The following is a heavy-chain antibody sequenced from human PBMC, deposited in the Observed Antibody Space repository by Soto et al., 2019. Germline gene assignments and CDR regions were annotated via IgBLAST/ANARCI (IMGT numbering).Heavy chain of an antibody. V-gene: IGHV4-31*03. CDR1: GGSISSGGYY. CDR3: AGVSCISTSRYAYYYYGMDV. J-gene: IGHJ6*02. CDR2: IYYSGST. Sequence: QVQLQESGPGLVKPSQTLSLTCTVSGGSISSGGYYWSWIRQHPGKGLEWIGYIYYSGSTFYNPSLKSRVTISVDTSKDQFSLKLSSLTAADTAVYYCAGVSCISTSRYAYYYYGMDVWGQGTTVTVSS. D-gene: IGHD2-2*01.